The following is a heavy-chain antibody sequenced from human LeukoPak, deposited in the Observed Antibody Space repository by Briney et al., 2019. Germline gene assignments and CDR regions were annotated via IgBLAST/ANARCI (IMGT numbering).Heavy chain of an antibody. CDR2: IYTSGST. CDR3: ARLHASRAEEFDP. D-gene: IGHD3-16*01. J-gene: IGHJ5*02. CDR1: GGSISTYY. V-gene: IGHV4-4*07. Sequence: SETLSLTCNVSGGSISTYYWSWIRQPAGKGLEWIGRIYTSGSTNYNPSLKSRVTMSVDTSKNQFSLKLSSVTAADTAVYYCARLHASRAEEFDPWGQGTLVTVSS.